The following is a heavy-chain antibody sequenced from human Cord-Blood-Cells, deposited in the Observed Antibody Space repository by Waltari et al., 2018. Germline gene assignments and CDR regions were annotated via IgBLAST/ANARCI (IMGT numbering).Heavy chain of an antibody. CDR1: GFTFSNAW. CDR3: TTDISDTFRDAFDI. J-gene: IGHJ3*02. V-gene: IGHV3-15*01. D-gene: IGHD5-18*01. CDR2: IKSKTDGGTT. Sequence: EVQLVASGGGLVKPGGSLRLSCAASGFTFSNAWMTWVRQAPGKGLEWVGRIKSKTDGGTTDYAAPVKGRFTISRDDSNNTLYLQMNSLKTEDTAVYYCTTDISDTFRDAFDIWGQGTMVTVSS.